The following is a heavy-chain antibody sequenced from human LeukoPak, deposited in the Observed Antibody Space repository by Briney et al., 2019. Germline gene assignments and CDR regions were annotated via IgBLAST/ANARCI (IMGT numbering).Heavy chain of an antibody. CDR3: ARHGGEPLDY. D-gene: IGHD2-21*01. CDR1: GGSFSGYY. V-gene: IGHV4-34*01. CDR2: INHSGST. J-gene: IGHJ4*02. Sequence: SETLSLTCAVYGGSFSGYYWSWIRQPPGKGLVWIGEINHSGSTNYNPSLKSRVTISVDTSKNQFSLKLSSVTAADTAVYYCARHGGEPLDYWGQGTLVTVSS.